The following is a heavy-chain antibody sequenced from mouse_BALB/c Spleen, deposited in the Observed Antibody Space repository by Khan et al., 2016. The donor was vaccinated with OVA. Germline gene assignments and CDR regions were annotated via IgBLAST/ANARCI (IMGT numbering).Heavy chain of an antibody. J-gene: IGHJ4*01. V-gene: IGHV1-4*01. D-gene: IGHD1-1*02. CDR1: GYTFTSHS. CDR3: ARRGNECCLEY. CDR2: INPCSGDT. Sequence: QVQLKQSGAELVRPGASVRMSCKASGYTFTSHSMHWVKQRPGQGLEWIGYINPCSGDTNYNQKFNDKATLTADISSSTAYMQLSNLTSEDSAVYYCARRGNECCLEYWGQGTSVTVSS.